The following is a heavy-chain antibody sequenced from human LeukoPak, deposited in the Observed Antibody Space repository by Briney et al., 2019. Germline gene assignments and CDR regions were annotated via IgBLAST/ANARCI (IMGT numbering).Heavy chain of an antibody. CDR3: ARRAAADL. D-gene: IGHD6-13*01. CDR2: IYYSGST. V-gene: IGHV4-59*08. J-gene: IGHJ3*01. CDR1: GGSICSYY. Sequence: SETLSLTCTVSGGSICSYYWSWIRQPPGKGLEWIGYIYYSGSTNYNPSLKSRVTISVDTSKNQFSLKLSSVTAADTAVYYCARRAAADLWGQGTMVTVSS.